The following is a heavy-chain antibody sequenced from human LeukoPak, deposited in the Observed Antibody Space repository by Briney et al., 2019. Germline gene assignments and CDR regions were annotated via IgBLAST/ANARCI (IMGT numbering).Heavy chain of an antibody. CDR2: IYPDDFDT. V-gene: IGHV5-51*01. Sequence: GESLKISCKGSGYRFSNYWIGWVRQMPGKGLEWMGLIYPDDFDTRYSPSFQGQVTISVDKSITTAYLQWSSLKASDTATYYCAIGGDSTTGCYRCFNYWGQGTLVTVSS. CDR3: AIGGDSTTGCYRCFNY. J-gene: IGHJ4*02. D-gene: IGHD2-2*02. CDR1: GYRFSNYW.